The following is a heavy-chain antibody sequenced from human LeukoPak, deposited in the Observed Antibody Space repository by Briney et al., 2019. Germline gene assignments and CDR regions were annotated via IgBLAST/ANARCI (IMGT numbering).Heavy chain of an antibody. J-gene: IGHJ4*02. Sequence: PGGSLRLSCAASGFTVSSNYMSWVRQAPGKGLEWVSVIYSGGSTYYADSVKGRFIISRDNSKNTLYLQMNSLRAEDTAVYYCARDALIAAAGTGNYWGQGTLVTVSS. V-gene: IGHV3-66*02. D-gene: IGHD6-13*01. CDR2: IYSGGST. CDR3: ARDALIAAAGTGNY. CDR1: GFTVSSNY.